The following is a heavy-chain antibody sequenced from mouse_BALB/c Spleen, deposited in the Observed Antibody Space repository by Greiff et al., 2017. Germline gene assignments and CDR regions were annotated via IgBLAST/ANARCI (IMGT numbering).Heavy chain of an antibody. V-gene: IGHV1-4*02. CDR1: GYTFTSYT. D-gene: IGHD3-3*01. CDR3: ARSRTMDY. J-gene: IGHJ4*01. Sequence: VKLVESAAELARPGASVKMSCKASGYTFTSYTMHWVKQRPGQGLEWIGYINPSSGYTEYNQKFKDKTTLTADKSSSTAYMQLSSLTSEDSAVYYCARSRTMDYWGQGTSVTVSS. CDR2: INPSSGYT.